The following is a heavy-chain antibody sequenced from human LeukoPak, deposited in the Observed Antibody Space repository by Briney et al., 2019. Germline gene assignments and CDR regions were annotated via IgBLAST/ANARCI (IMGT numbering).Heavy chain of an antibody. CDR2: IIPIFGTA. CDR1: GGTFSSYA. Sequence: SVKVSCKASGGTFSSYAISWVRQAPGQGLEWMGGIIPIFGTANYAQKFQGRVTITTDESTSTAYMELSSLRSADTAVYYCARDGPSGYDYSFDYWGQGTLVTVSS. V-gene: IGHV1-69*05. D-gene: IGHD5-12*01. J-gene: IGHJ4*02. CDR3: ARDGPSGYDYSFDY.